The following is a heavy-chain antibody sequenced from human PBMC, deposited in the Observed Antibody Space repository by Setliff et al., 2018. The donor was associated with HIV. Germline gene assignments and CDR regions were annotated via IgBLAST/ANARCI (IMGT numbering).Heavy chain of an antibody. D-gene: IGHD3-22*01. J-gene: IGHJ4*02. Sequence: ETLSLTCAIYGGSFNSYYWTWVRQAPGKGLEWVGRIKTKTQRGTTDYAAPAKGRFIISRDDSKNTLYLQMNSLRSEDTAVYYCVTGVGTSSVDYWGQGTMVTVSS. CDR3: VTGVGTSSVDY. CDR2: IKTKTQRGTT. CDR1: GGSFNSYY. V-gene: IGHV3-15*01.